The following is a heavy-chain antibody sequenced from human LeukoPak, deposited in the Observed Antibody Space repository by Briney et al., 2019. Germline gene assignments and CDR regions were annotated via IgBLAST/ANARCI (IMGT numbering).Heavy chain of an antibody. Sequence: SETLSLTCTVSGGSITSGSYYWGWIRQPPGKGLEWIGEINHSGSTNYNPSLKSRVTISVDTSKNQFSLKLSSVTAADTAVYYCARLRRYYDSSGYYPHYFDYWGQGTLVTVSS. CDR3: ARLRRYYDSSGYYPHYFDY. CDR2: INHSGST. J-gene: IGHJ4*02. V-gene: IGHV4-39*07. D-gene: IGHD3-22*01. CDR1: GGSITSGSYY.